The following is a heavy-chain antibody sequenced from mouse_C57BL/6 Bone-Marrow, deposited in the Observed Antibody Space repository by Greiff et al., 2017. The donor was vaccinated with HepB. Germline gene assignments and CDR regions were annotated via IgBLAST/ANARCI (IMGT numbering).Heavy chain of an antibody. D-gene: IGHD1-1*01. J-gene: IGHJ4*01. CDR1: GFSLSTSGMG. CDR2: IYWDDDK. CDR3: ARGTVVKELAMDY. V-gene: IGHV8-12*01. Sequence: QVQLKESGPGILQSSQTLSLTCSFSGFSLSTSGMGVSWIRQPSGKGLEWLAHIYWDDDKRYNPSLKSRRTISKDTSRNQVFLKITSVDTADTATYYCARGTVVKELAMDYWGQGTSVTVSS.